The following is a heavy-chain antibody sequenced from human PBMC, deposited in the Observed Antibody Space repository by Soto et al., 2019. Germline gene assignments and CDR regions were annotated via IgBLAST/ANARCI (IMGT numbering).Heavy chain of an antibody. CDR1: GVSLTSGNW. CDR2: IFHDGAA. D-gene: IGHD3-10*01. Sequence: SETLSLTCAVSGVSLTSGNWWTWVRQSPQRGLEYIGEIFHDGAANYYPSFERRVAMSVDTSRNQFSLKLTSVTAADTAVYFCARLVYDTRLNYMYFDFWGPGTLVTSPQ. CDR3: ARLVYDTRLNYMYFDF. V-gene: IGHV4-4*02. J-gene: IGHJ4*02.